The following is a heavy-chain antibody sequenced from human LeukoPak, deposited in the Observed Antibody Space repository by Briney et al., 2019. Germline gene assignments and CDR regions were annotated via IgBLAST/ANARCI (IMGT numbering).Heavy chain of an antibody. D-gene: IGHD4-17*01. J-gene: IGHJ5*02. V-gene: IGHV1-8*03. CDR3: ASGGYGDYGGFDP. CDR1: GYTFTSYD. Sequence: ASVKVSCKGSGYTFTSYDINWVRQATGQGLAWMGWMNPNSGNTGYAQNFQGRVTITRNTSISTAYMELSSLRSEDTAVYYCASGGYGDYGGFDPWGQGTLVTVSS. CDR2: MNPNSGNT.